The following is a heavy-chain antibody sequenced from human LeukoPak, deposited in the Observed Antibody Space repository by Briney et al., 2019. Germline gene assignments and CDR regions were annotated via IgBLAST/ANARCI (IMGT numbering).Heavy chain of an antibody. CDR1: GGSMRNYY. V-gene: IGHV4-59*01. Sequence: SETLSLTCTVSGGSMRNYYWSCIRQPPGKGLEWMGYIYYSGSTNYNPSLKSRVTMSVDTSKNQFSLKLSSVAAADTGVYYCARGPAAAGPDYPDYYGMDVWGQGSTVTVSS. D-gene: IGHD6-13*01. CDR3: ARGPAAAGPDYPDYYGMDV. J-gene: IGHJ6*02. CDR2: IYYSGST.